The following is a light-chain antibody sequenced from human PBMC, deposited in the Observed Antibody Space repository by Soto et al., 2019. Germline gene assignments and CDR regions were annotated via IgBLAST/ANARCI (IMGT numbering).Light chain of an antibody. V-gene: IGKV3-20*01. Sequence: EVVLTQSPGTLSLSPGERATLSCRASQSVSSSYLAWYQQKPGQAHRLLIYGTSSRATGIPDRFSGSGSGTDFTLTISRLEPEDFAVYYCQQYGSSSWTFGQGTNVEIK. CDR3: QQYGSSSWT. CDR1: QSVSSSY. CDR2: GTS. J-gene: IGKJ1*01.